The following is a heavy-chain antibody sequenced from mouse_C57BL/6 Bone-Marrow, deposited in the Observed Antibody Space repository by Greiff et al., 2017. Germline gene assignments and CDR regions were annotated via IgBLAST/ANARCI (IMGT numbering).Heavy chain of an antibody. CDR3: AVASSYGYFDY. J-gene: IGHJ2*01. D-gene: IGHD1-1*01. CDR2: IYPGSGNT. V-gene: IGHV1-66*01. CDR1: GYSFTSYY. Sequence: VQLQQSGPELVKPGASVKISCKASGYSFTSYYLHWVKQRPGQGLEWIGWIYPGSGNTKYNEKFKGKATLTADTSSSTAYMQLSSLTSEDSAVYYCAVASSYGYFDYWGQGTTLTVSS.